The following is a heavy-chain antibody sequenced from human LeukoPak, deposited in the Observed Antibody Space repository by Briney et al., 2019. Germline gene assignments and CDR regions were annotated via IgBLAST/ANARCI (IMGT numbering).Heavy chain of an antibody. CDR3: ARGDLYGMDV. CDR1: GFTFSRYS. Sequence: GGSLRLSCAACGFTFSRYSMNWVRQAPGKGLEWVSPISSSSSYIYYADSVKGRFTISRDNAENSLYLQMNSLRAEDTAVYYCARGDLYGMDVWGKGTTVAVSS. J-gene: IGHJ6*04. CDR2: ISSSSSYI. V-gene: IGHV3-21*01.